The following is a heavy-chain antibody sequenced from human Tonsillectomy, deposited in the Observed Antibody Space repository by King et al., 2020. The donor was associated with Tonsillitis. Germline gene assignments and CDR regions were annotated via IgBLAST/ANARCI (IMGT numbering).Heavy chain of an antibody. Sequence: VQLVESGGALVKPGGSLRLSCAVSGFTLNYAWMSWVRQAPGKGLEWVGRIRSKTEGGTTDYAAPVKGRFTISRDDSKNTLYLQMNSLKTEDTAVYYCTFDERSRYDSYYYYYYMDVWGKGTTVTVSS. CDR3: TFDERSRYDSYYYYYYMDV. J-gene: IGHJ6*03. CDR2: IRSKTEGGTT. D-gene: IGHD5-12*01. V-gene: IGHV3-15*02. CDR1: GFTLNYAW.